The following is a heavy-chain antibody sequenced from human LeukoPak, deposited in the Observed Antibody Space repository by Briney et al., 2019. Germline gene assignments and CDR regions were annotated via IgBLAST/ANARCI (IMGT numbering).Heavy chain of an antibody. D-gene: IGHD3-16*01. CDR3: ARDGGGRRAQDAFDI. J-gene: IGHJ3*02. V-gene: IGHV3-48*01. Sequence: GGSLRLSCVASGVTFSNNSMKWVRQAPGQGLEWVSYISSTGSMIYYTDSVKGRFTISRDTAKSSLYLQMNSLRTEDTAVYYCARDGGGRRAQDAFDIWGQGTTVTVSS. CDR2: ISSTGSMI. CDR1: GVTFSNNS.